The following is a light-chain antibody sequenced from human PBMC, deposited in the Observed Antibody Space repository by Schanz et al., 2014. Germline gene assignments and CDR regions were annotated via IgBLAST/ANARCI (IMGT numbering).Light chain of an antibody. J-gene: IGKJ1*01. V-gene: IGKV1-39*01. CDR2: SAS. Sequence: DIQMTQSPSSLSASVGDRVTLTCRASQSISSYLNWYQQNPGKAPKVLIHSASILQRGVPSRFSGSGSGTDFTLTISSLEPEDFATYYCQQSYSTPRTFGQGTKVEIK. CDR1: QSISSY. CDR3: QQSYSTPRT.